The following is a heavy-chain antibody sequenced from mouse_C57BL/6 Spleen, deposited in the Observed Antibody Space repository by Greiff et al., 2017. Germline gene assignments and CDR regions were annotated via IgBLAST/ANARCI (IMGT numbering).Heavy chain of an antibody. CDR2: INPSSGYT. Sequence: QVQLQQSGAELARPGASVKMSCKASGYTFTSYTMNWVKQRPGQGLEWIGYINPSSGYTKYNQKFKDDVTLTADKSSSTAYMQLSSLTPEDSAVYYCARSNWDKYFDVWGTGTTVTVSS. D-gene: IGHD4-1*01. V-gene: IGHV1-4*01. J-gene: IGHJ1*03. CDR1: GYTFTSYT. CDR3: ARSNWDKYFDV.